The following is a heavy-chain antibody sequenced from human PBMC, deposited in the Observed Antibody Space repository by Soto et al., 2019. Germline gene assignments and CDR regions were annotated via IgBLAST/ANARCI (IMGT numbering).Heavy chain of an antibody. CDR1: GGSISSGGYS. D-gene: IGHD5-12*01. V-gene: IGHV4-30-2*01. CDR3: ARARRDGYNFDWFDP. CDR2: IYHSGST. J-gene: IGHJ5*02. Sequence: SETLSLTCAVSGGSISSGGYSWSWIRQPPGKGLEWIGYIYHSGSTYYNPSLKSRVTISVDRSKNQFSLKLSSVTAADTAVYYCARARRDGYNFDWFDPWGQGTLVTVSS.